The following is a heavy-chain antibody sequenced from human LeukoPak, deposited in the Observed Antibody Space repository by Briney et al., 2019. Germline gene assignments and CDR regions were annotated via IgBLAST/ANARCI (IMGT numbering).Heavy chain of an antibody. D-gene: IGHD4-17*01. V-gene: IGHV3-66*04. CDR2: IYSDGST. Sequence: GGSLRLSCAASGFTFSSYEMNWVRQAPGKGLEWVSVIYSDGSTYYADSVKGRFTVSRDNSKNTLYLQMNSLRAEDTAVYYCARQGSPLDYGDYLAYWGQGTLVTVSS. CDR3: ARQGSPLDYGDYLAY. J-gene: IGHJ4*02. CDR1: GFTFSSYE.